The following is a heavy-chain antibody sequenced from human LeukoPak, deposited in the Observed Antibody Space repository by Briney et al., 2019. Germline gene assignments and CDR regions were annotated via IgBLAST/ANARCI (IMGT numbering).Heavy chain of an antibody. D-gene: IGHD3-10*01. CDR2: IHYDGSNK. J-gene: IGHJ4*02. CDR3: AKDPIRGVRPYYFSS. V-gene: IGHV3-30*02. Sequence: GGSLRLPCAASGFTFSSYGMQWVRQAPGKGLEWVAFIHYDGSNKYYANSVKGRFTISRDNSKYTLYLHMNSLRAEDTAVYYCAKDPIRGVRPYYFSSWGQGTLVTVSS. CDR1: GFTFSSYG.